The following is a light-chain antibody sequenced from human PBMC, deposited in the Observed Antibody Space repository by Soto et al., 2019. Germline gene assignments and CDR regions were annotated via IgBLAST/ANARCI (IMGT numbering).Light chain of an antibody. V-gene: IGKV3-20*01. Sequence: EAVLAQSPGTLSLSPGERAALCCRASQSVSGNHLAWYQQKPGQAPRLLIYGVSSRVTGIPDRFSGSGSGTDFTLTISRLEPEDFAVYYCQQYGRSPQIIFGQGTRLEIK. J-gene: IGKJ5*01. CDR3: QQYGRSPQII. CDR1: QSVSGNH. CDR2: GVS.